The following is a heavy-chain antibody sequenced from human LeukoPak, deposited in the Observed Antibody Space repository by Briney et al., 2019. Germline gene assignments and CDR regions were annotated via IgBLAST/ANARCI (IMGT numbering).Heavy chain of an antibody. D-gene: IGHD3-10*01. Sequence: ASVKVSYKASGYTFTGYYMHWVRQAPGQGLEWMGRINPNSGGTNYAQKFQGRVTMTRDTSISTAYMELSRLRSDDTAVYYCARDLVHGSGTPTNYYYYMDVWGKGTTVTVSS. CDR2: INPNSGGT. CDR3: ARDLVHGSGTPTNYYYYMDV. V-gene: IGHV1-2*06. CDR1: GYTFTGYY. J-gene: IGHJ6*03.